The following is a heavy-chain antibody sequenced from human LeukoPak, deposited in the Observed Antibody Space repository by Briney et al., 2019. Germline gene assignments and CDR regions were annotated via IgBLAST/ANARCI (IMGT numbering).Heavy chain of an antibody. V-gene: IGHV4-4*07. D-gene: IGHD3-22*01. J-gene: IGHJ3*02. Sequence: ASETLSLTCTVSGGSISSYYWSWIRQPAGKGLEWIGRIYTSGSTNYNPSLKSRVTMSVDTSKNQFSLKLSSVTAADTAVYYCARGRSSFYYDSSGYLDAFDIWGQGTMVTVSS. CDR1: GGSISSYY. CDR2: IYTSGST. CDR3: ARGRSSFYYDSSGYLDAFDI.